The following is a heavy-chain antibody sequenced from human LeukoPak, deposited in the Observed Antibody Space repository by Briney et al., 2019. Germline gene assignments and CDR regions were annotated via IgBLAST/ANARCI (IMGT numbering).Heavy chain of an antibody. CDR3: AGAGSETQWRAFDF. CDR1: GFTFSRYD. CDR2: IGTAGDT. V-gene: IGHV3-13*01. D-gene: IGHD6-19*01. J-gene: IGHJ4*02. Sequence: GGSLRLSCAASGFTFSRYDMHWVRQATGKGLEWVSGIGTAGDTYYAGSVKGRFTISRETAKNSLYLQMNSLTAGDTAVYYCAGAGSETQWRAFDFWGQGALVTVSS.